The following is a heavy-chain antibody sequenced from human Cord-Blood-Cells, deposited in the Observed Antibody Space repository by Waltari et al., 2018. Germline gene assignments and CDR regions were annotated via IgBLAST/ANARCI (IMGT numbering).Heavy chain of an antibody. J-gene: IGHJ4*02. CDR3: AHRGGSSSSFDY. CDR1: GFSLSTRGVG. CDR2: IFWNDDK. V-gene: IGHV2-5*01. D-gene: IGHD6-6*01. Sequence: QITLKESDPTLVKPTQTLTLTCTFSGFSLSTRGVGVGWIRQPPGKALEWLELIFWNDDKRYSPSLKSSLTMTKDTSKIQVVLTMTNMDPVYTATYCCAHRGGSSSSFDYWGQGTLVTVAS.